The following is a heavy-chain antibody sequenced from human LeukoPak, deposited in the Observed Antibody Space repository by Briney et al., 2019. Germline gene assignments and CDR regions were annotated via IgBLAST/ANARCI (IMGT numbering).Heavy chain of an antibody. V-gene: IGHV4-61*08. CDR2: IYYSGST. D-gene: IGHD2-2*01. CDR3: ARANLYCSSTSCYDERDGDYYYYGMDV. J-gene: IGHJ6*02. Sequence: SETLSLTCTVSGDSISSGGYYWSWIRQPPGKGLEWIGYIYYSGSTNYNPSLKSRVTISVDTSKNQFSLKLSSVTAADTAVYYCARANLYCSSTSCYDERDGDYYYYGMDVWGQGTTVTVSS. CDR1: GDSISSGGYY.